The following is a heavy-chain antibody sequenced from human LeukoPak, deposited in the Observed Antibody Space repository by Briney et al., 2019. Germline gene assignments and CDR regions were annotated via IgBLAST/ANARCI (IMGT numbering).Heavy chain of an antibody. J-gene: IGHJ4*02. V-gene: IGHV3-7*03. CDR2: INLDGTEE. D-gene: IGHD3/OR15-3a*01. CDR1: GFVFSTYW. Sequence: GGSLRLSCAASGFVFSTYWMAWVRQAPGKGLEWVANINLDGTEEHYVDSSLKGRFTISRDNAKNSLYLQMTSLRVEDTAVYYCASGRHDFLHWGQGTLVTVSS. CDR3: ASGRHDFLH.